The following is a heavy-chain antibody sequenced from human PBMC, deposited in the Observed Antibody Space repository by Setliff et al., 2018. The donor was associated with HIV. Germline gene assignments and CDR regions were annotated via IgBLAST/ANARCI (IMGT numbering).Heavy chain of an antibody. CDR2: IYYSGST. V-gene: IGHV4-59*08. CDR1: GGSISSHY. Sequence: SETLSLTCTVSGGSISSHYWGWIRQPPGKGLEWIGYIYYSGSTNYNPSLKSRVTISVDTSKKQFSLKLSSVTAADTAVYYCARGVASYYYYMDVWGKGTTVTVSS. J-gene: IGHJ6*03. D-gene: IGHD5-12*01. CDR3: ARGVASYYYYMDV.